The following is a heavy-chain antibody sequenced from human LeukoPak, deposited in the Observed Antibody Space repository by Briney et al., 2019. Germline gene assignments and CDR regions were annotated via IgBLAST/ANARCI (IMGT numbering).Heavy chain of an antibody. J-gene: IGHJ6*02. CDR2: IYSGGST. D-gene: IGHD3-10*01. Sequence: PGGSLRLSCAASGFTVSSNYMSWVRQAPGKGLEWVSVIYSGGSTYYADSVKGRFTISRDNSKNTLYLQMNSLRAEDTAVYYCARDLWFGNYYYGMDVWGQGTTVTVSS. V-gene: IGHV3-66*01. CDR3: ARDLWFGNYYYGMDV. CDR1: GFTVSSNY.